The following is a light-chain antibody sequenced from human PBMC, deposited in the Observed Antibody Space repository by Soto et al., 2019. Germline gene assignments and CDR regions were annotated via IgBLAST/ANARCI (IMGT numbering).Light chain of an antibody. CDR3: KQYANLPIT. CDR2: DAS. CDR1: QDISNS. J-gene: IGKJ5*01. V-gene: IGKV1-33*01. Sequence: DIQMTQSPSSLSASVGDRVTIPCQASQDISNSLNWYQQKPGKATNLLIYDASNLQTGVPSRFSGSRSGTDFTFTISSLQPEDVATYYCKQYANLPITFGQGTRLEIK.